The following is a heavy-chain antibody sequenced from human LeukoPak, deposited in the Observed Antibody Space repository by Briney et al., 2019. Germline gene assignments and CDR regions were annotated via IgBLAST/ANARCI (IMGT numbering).Heavy chain of an antibody. CDR1: GGSISSGNYY. D-gene: IGHD3-10*01. CDR2: VQTSGST. J-gene: IGHJ5*02. CDR3: ARGVSQVRGMWFDP. Sequence: SQTLSLTCTVSGGSISSGNYYWSWLRQPAGEGREWIVRVQTSGSTDYNPSLRSRVTISLDTSKNQFSLRLSSVTAADTAMYYCARGVSQVRGMWFDPWGQGILVTVSS. V-gene: IGHV4-61*02.